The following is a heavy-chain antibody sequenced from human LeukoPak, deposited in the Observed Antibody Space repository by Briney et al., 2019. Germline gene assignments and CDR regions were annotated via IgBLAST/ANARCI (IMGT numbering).Heavy chain of an antibody. V-gene: IGHV3-11*01. CDR2: ISSSGSTI. J-gene: IGHJ4*02. CDR1: GFTFSDYY. CDR3: ARENYDILTGYQDLDY. D-gene: IGHD3-9*01. Sequence: GGSLRLSCAASGFTFSDYYMSWIRQAPGKGLEWVSYISSSGSTIYYADSVKGRFTISRDNAKNSLYLQMNSLRAEDTAVYYCARENYDILTGYQDLDYWAREPWSPSPQ.